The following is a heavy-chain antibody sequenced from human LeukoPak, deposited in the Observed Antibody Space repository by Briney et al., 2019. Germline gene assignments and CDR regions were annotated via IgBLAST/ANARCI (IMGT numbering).Heavy chain of an antibody. CDR1: GFTFSSYW. CDR2: INSDGGST. CDR3: ARRIQGMAPYYFDY. V-gene: IGHV3-74*01. J-gene: IGHJ4*02. D-gene: IGHD5-24*01. Sequence: GGSLRLSCTASGFTFSSYWMHWVRQAPGKGLVWVSRINSDGGSTGYADSAKGRFTISRDNAKNTLYLQMNSLRAEDTAVYYCARRIQGMAPYYFDYWGQGTLVTVSS.